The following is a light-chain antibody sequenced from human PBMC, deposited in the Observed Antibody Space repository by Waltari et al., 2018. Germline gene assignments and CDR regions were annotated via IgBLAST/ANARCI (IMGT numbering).Light chain of an antibody. Sequence: EIVLTQSPGTLSLSPGERATLSCRASQRFTRYLAWYQHKPGQAPRLLIDDASTRAAGIADRFSGSGFGTDFTLTISRLEPEDSAVYYCQHYVRLPVTFGQGTKVEIK. CDR1: QRFTRY. V-gene: IGKV3-20*01. CDR3: QHYVRLPVT. J-gene: IGKJ1*01. CDR2: DAS.